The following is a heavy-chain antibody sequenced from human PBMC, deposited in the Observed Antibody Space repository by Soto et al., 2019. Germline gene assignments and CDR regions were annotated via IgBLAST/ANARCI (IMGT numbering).Heavy chain of an antibody. V-gene: IGHV3-33*06. CDR3: AKDSVNYDSSGYPTSH. CDR2: IWYDGSNK. J-gene: IGHJ4*02. Sequence: PGGSLRLSCAASGFTFSSYGMHWVRQAPGKGLEWVAVIWYDGSNKYYADSVKGQFTISRDNSKNTLYLQMNSLRAEDTAVYYCAKDSVNYDSSGYPTSHWGQGTLVTVSS. D-gene: IGHD3-22*01. CDR1: GFTFSSYG.